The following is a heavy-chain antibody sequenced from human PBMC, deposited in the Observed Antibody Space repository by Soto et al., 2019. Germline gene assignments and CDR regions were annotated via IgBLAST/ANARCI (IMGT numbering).Heavy chain of an antibody. J-gene: IGHJ4*02. V-gene: IGHV1-3*01. CDR1: GYTFTSYA. CDR2: INAGNGNT. Sequence: ASVKVSCKASGYTFTSYAMHWVRQDPGQRLEWMGWINAGNGNTKYSQKFQGRVTITRDTSASTAYMELSSLRSEDTAVYYCARDPHKPSHFDYWGQGTLVTVSS. CDR3: ARDPHKPSHFDY.